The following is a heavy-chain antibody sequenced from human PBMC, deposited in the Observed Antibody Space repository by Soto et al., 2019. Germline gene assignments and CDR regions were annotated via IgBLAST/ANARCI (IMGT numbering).Heavy chain of an antibody. V-gene: IGHV1-46*01. CDR1: GYTFTTYY. D-gene: IGHD4-4*01. J-gene: IGHJ6*02. Sequence: VHLAQSGAEVKKPGASVTISCKASGYTFTTYYIHWVRQAPGQGLEWVGVMNPNSGSVTYAQKFQGRVAMPRDRSTATGYLEVSGLTSDDTAEYFCARDFGSAYSKPTTTHYYYYFGLDVWGQGTTVTVSS. CDR2: MNPNSGSV. CDR3: ARDFGSAYSKPTTTHYYYYFGLDV.